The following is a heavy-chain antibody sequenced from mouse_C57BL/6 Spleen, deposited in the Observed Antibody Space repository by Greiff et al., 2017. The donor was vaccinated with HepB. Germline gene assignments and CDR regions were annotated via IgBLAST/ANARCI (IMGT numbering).Heavy chain of an antibody. Sequence: LQESGAELVRPGTSVKMSCKASGYTFTNYWIGWAKQRPGHGLEWIGDIYPGGGYTNYNEKFKGKATLTADKSSSTAYMQFSSLTSEDSAIYYCAIYDYDAGVDYWGQGTTLTVSS. J-gene: IGHJ2*01. CDR3: AIYDYDAGVDY. CDR1: GYTFTNYW. D-gene: IGHD2-4*01. CDR2: IYPGGGYT. V-gene: IGHV1-63*01.